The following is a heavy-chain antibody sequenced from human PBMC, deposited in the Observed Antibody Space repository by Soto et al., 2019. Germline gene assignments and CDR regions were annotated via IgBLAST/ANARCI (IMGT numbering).Heavy chain of an antibody. CDR1: GYTFTSYY. D-gene: IGHD3-10*01. Sequence: ASVKVSCKASGYTFTSYYMHWVRQAPGQGLEWMGIINPSGGSTSYAQKFRGRVTMTRDTSTSTVYMELSSLRSEDTAVYYCVGSYYGSGSYYNDKVKYYGMDVWGQGTTVTVSS. V-gene: IGHV1-46*01. CDR3: VGSYYGSGSYYNDKVKYYGMDV. CDR2: INPSGGST. J-gene: IGHJ6*02.